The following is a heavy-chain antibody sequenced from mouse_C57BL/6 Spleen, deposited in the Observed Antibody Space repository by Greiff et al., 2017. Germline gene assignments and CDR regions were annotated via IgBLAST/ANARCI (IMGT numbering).Heavy chain of an antibody. CDR3: ARSAGYYGRSYDFDY. Sequence: QVQLQQSGAELVRPGTSVKVSCKASGYAFTNYLIEWVKQRPGQGLAWIGVINPGSGGTNYNEKFKGKATLTADKSSSTAYMQLSSLTSEDSAVYFCARSAGYYGRSYDFDYWGQGTTLTVSS. D-gene: IGHD1-1*01. CDR2: INPGSGGT. V-gene: IGHV1-54*01. CDR1: GYAFTNYL. J-gene: IGHJ2*01.